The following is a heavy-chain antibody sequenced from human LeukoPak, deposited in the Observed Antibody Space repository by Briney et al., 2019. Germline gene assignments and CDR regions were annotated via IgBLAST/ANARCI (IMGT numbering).Heavy chain of an antibody. CDR3: ARQIDIDGCYYESRLGGFDI. CDR1: GFTFSNYN. J-gene: IGHJ3*02. D-gene: IGHD5-24*01. V-gene: IGHV3-21*01. CDR2: IGSSSTYM. Sequence: PGGSLRLSCAASGFTFSNYNMNWVRQAPGKGLEWVSSIGSSSTYMYYADSVKGRFTISRDNAKNSLYLQMNSLRAEDTAMYYCARQIDIDGCYYESRLGGFDIWGQGTMVTVS.